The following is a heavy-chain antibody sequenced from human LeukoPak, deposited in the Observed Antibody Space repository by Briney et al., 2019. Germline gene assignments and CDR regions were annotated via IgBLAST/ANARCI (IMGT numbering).Heavy chain of an antibody. CDR1: GYTFTGYY. CDR3: ARPWPSWYNWFDP. CDR2: INPNSGGT. Sequence: ASVKVSCKASGYTFTGYYMHWVRQAPGQGLEWMGWINPNSGGTNYAQKFQGRVTMTRDTSISTAYMELSGLRSDDTAVYYCARPWPSWYNWFDPWGREPWSPSPQ. J-gene: IGHJ5*02. V-gene: IGHV1-2*02.